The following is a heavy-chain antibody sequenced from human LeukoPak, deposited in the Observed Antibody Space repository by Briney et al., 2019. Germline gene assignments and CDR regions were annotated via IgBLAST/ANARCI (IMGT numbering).Heavy chain of an antibody. V-gene: IGHV4-30-4*01. CDR3: ARGRDFWSGYYQGPRFDP. CDR1: GGSISSGDYY. CDR2: IYYSGST. Sequence: SQTLSLTCTVSGGSISSGDYYWSWIRQPPGKGLEWIGYIYYSGSTNYNPSLKSRVTISVDTSKNQFSLKLSSVTAADTAVYYCARGRDFWSGYYQGPRFDPWGQGTLVTVSS. D-gene: IGHD3-3*01. J-gene: IGHJ5*02.